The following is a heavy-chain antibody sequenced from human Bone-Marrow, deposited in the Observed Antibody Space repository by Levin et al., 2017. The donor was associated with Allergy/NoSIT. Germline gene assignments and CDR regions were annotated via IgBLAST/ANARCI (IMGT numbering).Heavy chain of an antibody. Sequence: GESLKISCAASGFTVTDNYMSWVRQAPGKGLDWVSLVYSDGSTYYADSVQGRFTVSRDDSKNTLLLQMNSLRAEDTAVYYCARVGSGWSLDCWGQGTLVTVSS. J-gene: IGHJ4*02. CDR2: VYSDGST. CDR3: ARVGSGWSLDC. CDR1: GFTVTDNY. V-gene: IGHV3-53*01. D-gene: IGHD6-19*01.